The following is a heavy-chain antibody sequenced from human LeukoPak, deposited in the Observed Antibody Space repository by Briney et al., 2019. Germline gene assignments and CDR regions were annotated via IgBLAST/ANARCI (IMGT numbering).Heavy chain of an antibody. J-gene: IGHJ4*02. CDR1: GFTFSSYG. D-gene: IGHD6-13*01. Sequence: GGSLRLSCAASGFTFSSYGMHWVRQAPGKGLEWVAFIRYDGSNKYYADSVKGRFTISRDNSENTLYLQMNSLRAEDTAVYYCAKDLALSDISSSFDYWGQGTLVTVSS. V-gene: IGHV3-30*02. CDR3: AKDLALSDISSSFDY. CDR2: IRYDGSNK.